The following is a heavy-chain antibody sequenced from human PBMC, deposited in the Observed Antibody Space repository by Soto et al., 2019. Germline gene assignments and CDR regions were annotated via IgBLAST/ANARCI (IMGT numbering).Heavy chain of an antibody. J-gene: IGHJ5*02. Sequence: SVKVSCKAPGGTFSSYAISWVRQAPGQGLEWMGGIIPIFGTANYAQKFQGRVTITADESTSTAYMELSSLRSEDTAVYYCARGSWHPPNWFDPWGQGTLVTVSS. V-gene: IGHV1-69*13. D-gene: IGHD6-13*01. CDR3: ARGSWHPPNWFDP. CDR1: GGTFSSYA. CDR2: IIPIFGTA.